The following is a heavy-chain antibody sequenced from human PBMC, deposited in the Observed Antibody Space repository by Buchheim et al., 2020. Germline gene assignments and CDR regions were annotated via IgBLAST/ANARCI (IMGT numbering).Heavy chain of an antibody. CDR1: GFSFTDFG. V-gene: IGHV3-33*01. D-gene: IGHD3-16*02. CDR3: ARDRDTNSRYSWLDP. CDR2: IWSHGKSE. J-gene: IGHJ5*02. Sequence: QVQLVESGGGVVQSGTSLTLSCAASGFSFTDFGMHWVRQAPGKGLEWVSVIWSHGKSEFYADSVRDRFTIFRDVSKRTLYLQMSSLRVEDTAVYYCARDRDTNSRYSWLDPWGQGTL.